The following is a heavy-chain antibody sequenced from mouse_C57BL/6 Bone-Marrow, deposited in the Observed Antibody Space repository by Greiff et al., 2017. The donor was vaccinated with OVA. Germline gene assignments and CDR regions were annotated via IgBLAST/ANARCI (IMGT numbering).Heavy chain of an antibody. Sequence: QVQLQQPGAELVKPGASVKMSCKASGYTFTSYWITWVKQRPGQGLEWIGDIYPGSGSTNYNEKFKSKATLTVDTSSSPAYMQLSSLTSEDSAVYYCARGGKYGSSPYYDAMDYWGQGTSVTVSS. J-gene: IGHJ4*01. CDR2: IYPGSGST. CDR3: ARGGKYGSSPYYDAMDY. V-gene: IGHV1-55*01. D-gene: IGHD1-1*01. CDR1: GYTFTSYW.